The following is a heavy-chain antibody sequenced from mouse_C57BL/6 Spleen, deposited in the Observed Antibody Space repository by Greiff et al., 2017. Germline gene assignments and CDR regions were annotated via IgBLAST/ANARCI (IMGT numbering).Heavy chain of an antibody. V-gene: IGHV1-62-2*01. CDR2: FYPGSGSI. D-gene: IGHD2-12*01. CDR3: ARHEGYASNCYFDV. J-gene: IGHJ1*03. CDR1: GYTFTEYT. Sequence: VQLQESGAELVKPGASVKLSCKASGYTFTEYTINWVKQRSGQGLEWIGWFYPGSGSIKYNEKFKDQATLTADTSSSTGYMELSRLTYEDSAVYFCARHEGYASNCYFDVWGTGTTVTVAS.